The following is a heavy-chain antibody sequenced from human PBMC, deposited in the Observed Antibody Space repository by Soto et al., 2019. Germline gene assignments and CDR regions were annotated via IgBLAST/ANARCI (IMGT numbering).Heavy chain of an antibody. CDR2: INHSGST. V-gene: IGHV4-34*01. D-gene: IGHD3-10*01. J-gene: IGHJ4*02. Sequence: PSETLSLTCAVYGGSFSGYYWSWIRPPPGKGLEWIGEINHSGSTNYNPSLKSRVTISVDTSKNQFSLKLSSVTAADTAVYYCARGGVPMVRGVNDYWGQGTLVTVSS. CDR3: ARGGVPMVRGVNDY. CDR1: GGSFSGYY.